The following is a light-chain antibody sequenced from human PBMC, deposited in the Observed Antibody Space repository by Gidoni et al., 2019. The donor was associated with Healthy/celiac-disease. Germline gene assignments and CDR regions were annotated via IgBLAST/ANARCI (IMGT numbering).Light chain of an antibody. CDR1: QDISNY. CDR3: QQYDNPPPS. CDR2: DAS. V-gene: IGKV1-33*01. Sequence: DHQMTQSPSSLSASVGDRVTITCQASQDISNYLNWYQQKPGKAPKLLIYDASNLETGVPSRFSGSGSGTDFTFTISSLQPEDIATYYCQQYDNPPPSFGQGTKLEIK. J-gene: IGKJ2*03.